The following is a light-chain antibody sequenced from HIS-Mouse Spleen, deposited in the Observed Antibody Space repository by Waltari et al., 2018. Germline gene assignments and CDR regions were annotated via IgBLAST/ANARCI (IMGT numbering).Light chain of an antibody. CDR3: QSYDSSNVV. CDR2: EDN. Sequence: NFMLTQPHSLSDSPGKALTISCNRSSRRIASNYVQRYQPRPGSAPTTVIYEDNQRPSGVPERFSGSIDSSSNSASLTISGLKTEDEADYYCQSYDSSNVVFGGGTKLTVL. V-gene: IGLV6-57*04. CDR1: SRRIASNY. J-gene: IGLJ2*01.